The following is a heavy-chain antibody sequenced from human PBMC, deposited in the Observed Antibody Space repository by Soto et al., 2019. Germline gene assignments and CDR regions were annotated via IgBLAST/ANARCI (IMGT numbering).Heavy chain of an antibody. Sequence: QVQLVESGGGVVQPGRSLRLSCAASGFTFSSYGMHWVRQAPSKRLEWVAVISYDGSNKYYADSVKGRFTISRDNSKNTLYLQMNSLRAEDTAVYYCAKDRRPNYYYGMDVWGQGTTVTVSS. CDR1: GFTFSSYG. CDR2: ISYDGSNK. D-gene: IGHD6-25*01. J-gene: IGHJ6*02. V-gene: IGHV3-30*18. CDR3: AKDRRPNYYYGMDV.